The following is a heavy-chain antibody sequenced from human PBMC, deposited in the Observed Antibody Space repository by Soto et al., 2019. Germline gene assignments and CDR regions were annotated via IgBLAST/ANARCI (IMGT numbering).Heavy chain of an antibody. D-gene: IGHD6-13*01. CDR2: FNAGNGNT. CDR1: GYTFTSYA. CDR3: ATYPGIAALDY. J-gene: IGHJ4*02. Sequence: QVQLVQSGAEVKKPGASVKVSCKASGYTFTSYAMHWVRQATGQRLAWMGWFNAGNGNTKYSQKFQGRITITRDTSASTAYMELSSLRSEDTAVYYCATYPGIAALDYWGQGTLVTVSS. V-gene: IGHV1-3*01.